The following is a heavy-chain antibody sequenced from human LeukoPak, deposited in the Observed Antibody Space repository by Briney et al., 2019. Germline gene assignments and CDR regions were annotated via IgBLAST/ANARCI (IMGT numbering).Heavy chain of an antibody. J-gene: IGHJ5*02. CDR3: ARVLLWFGESWGWFDP. Sequence: KPSETLSLTCTVSGGSVSSGSYYWSWIRQPPGKGLEWIGYIYYSGSTNYNPSLKSRVTISVDTSKNQFSLKLSSVTAADTAVYYCARVLLWFGESWGWFDPWGQGTLVTVSS. D-gene: IGHD3-10*01. V-gene: IGHV4-61*01. CDR2: IYYSGST. CDR1: GGSVSSGSYY.